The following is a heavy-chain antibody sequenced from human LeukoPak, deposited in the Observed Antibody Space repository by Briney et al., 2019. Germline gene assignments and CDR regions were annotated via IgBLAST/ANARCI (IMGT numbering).Heavy chain of an antibody. D-gene: IGHD3-9*01. CDR1: GFTFSSYA. J-gene: IGHJ4*02. CDR2: ISGSGGST. Sequence: HSGGSLRLSCAASGFTFSSYAMSWVRQAPGKGLEWVSAISGSGGSTYYADSVKGRFTISRDNAKNSLYLQMNSLRAEDTAVYYCARDEPQNWLLGPRGVLDYWGQGILVTVSS. CDR3: ARDEPQNWLLGPRGVLDY. V-gene: IGHV3-23*01.